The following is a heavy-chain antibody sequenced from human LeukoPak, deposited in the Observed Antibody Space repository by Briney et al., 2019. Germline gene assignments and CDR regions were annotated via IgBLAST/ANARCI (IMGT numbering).Heavy chain of an antibody. CDR2: IYSGGST. Sequence: GGSLRLSCAASGFTVSSNYMSWVRQAPGKGLEWVSVIYSGGSTYYADSVKGRFTISRDNSKNTLYLQMNSLRAEDTAVYYCAMTYYDILTGCFDFDYWGQGTLVTVSS. J-gene: IGHJ4*02. CDR3: AMTYYDILTGCFDFDY. CDR1: GFTVSSNY. V-gene: IGHV3-66*02. D-gene: IGHD3-9*01.